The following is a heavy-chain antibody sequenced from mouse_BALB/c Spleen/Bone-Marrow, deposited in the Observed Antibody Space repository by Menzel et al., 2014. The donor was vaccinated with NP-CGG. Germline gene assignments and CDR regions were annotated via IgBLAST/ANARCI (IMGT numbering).Heavy chain of an antibody. CDR3: ARGNPFDF. CDR1: GYTFXNYW. CDR2: ILPGSDNT. J-gene: IGHJ2*01. V-gene: IGHV1-9*01. Sequence: VKLVESGGELMKPGASVKISCKATGYTFXNYWIQWVKQRPGHGPEWIGEILPGSDNTNYNEKFKGKATFTADTSSNTAYMQLSSLTSEDSAVYYCARGNPFDFWGQGTTLTVSS.